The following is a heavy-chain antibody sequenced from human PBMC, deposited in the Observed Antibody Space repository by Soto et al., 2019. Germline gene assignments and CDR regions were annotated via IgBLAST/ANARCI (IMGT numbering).Heavy chain of an antibody. CDR1: GGSFSGYY. V-gene: IGHV4-34*01. CDR3: ARAGNLGYCSSTSCRRFDY. Sequence: PSETLSLTCAVYGGSFSGYYWSWIRQPPGKGLEWIGEINHSGSTNYNPSLKSRVTISVDASKNQFSLKLSSVTAADTAVYYCARAGNLGYCSSTSCRRFDYWGQGTLVTVSS. D-gene: IGHD2-2*01. J-gene: IGHJ4*02. CDR2: INHSGST.